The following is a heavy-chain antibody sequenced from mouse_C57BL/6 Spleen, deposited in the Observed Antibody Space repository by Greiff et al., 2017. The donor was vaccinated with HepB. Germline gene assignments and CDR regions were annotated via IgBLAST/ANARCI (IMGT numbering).Heavy chain of an antibody. Sequence: EVQLVESGGGLVKPGGSLKLSCAVSGFTFSSYAMSWVRQTPEKRLEWVATISDGGSYTYYPDNVKGRFTISRDNAKNNLYLQMSHLKSEDTAMYYCARDDGYYEGYFDVWGTGTTVTVSS. J-gene: IGHJ1*03. D-gene: IGHD2-3*01. CDR2: ISDGGSYT. V-gene: IGHV5-4*01. CDR1: GFTFSSYA. CDR3: ARDDGYYEGYFDV.